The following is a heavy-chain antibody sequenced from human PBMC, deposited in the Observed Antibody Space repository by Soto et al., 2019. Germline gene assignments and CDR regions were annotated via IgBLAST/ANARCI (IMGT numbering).Heavy chain of an antibody. CDR1: GFTFSSYW. Sequence: GGSLRLSCAASGFTFSSYWMSWVRQAPGKGLEWVANIKQDGSEKYYVDTVKGRFTISRDKAKSSLYLQMNSLRAEDTAVYYCARYQSASAARRDAFDIWGQGTMVTVSS. CDR3: ARYQSASAARRDAFDI. D-gene: IGHD6-6*01. J-gene: IGHJ3*02. V-gene: IGHV3-7*03. CDR2: IKQDGSEK.